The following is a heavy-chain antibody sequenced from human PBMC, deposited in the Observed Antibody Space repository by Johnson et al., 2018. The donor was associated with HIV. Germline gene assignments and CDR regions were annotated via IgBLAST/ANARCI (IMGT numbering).Heavy chain of an antibody. Sequence: EVQVVESGGGLVQPGGSLRLSCAASGFTFSSYWMSWVRQAPGKGLEWVANITQDGGEKYYLDSVKGRFTISRDNARKSLYLQMNTPRAEDTAVYYCVRDDGSYYEAFDIWGQGTMVTVSS. J-gene: IGHJ3*02. D-gene: IGHD3-10*01. CDR2: ITQDGGEK. CDR1: GFTFSSYW. CDR3: VRDDGSYYEAFDI. V-gene: IGHV3-7*05.